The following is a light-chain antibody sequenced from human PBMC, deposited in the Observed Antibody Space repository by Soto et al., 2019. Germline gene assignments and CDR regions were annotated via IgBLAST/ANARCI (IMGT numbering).Light chain of an antibody. CDR2: EVS. CDR3: CSYAGSPYV. CDR1: SSDIGTYDL. V-gene: IGLV2-23*02. J-gene: IGLJ1*01. Sequence: SVLTQDASGSGSPGQSITISCTGTSSDIGTYDLVSWYQQHPGKAPKLMIYEVSKRPSGVSNRFSGSKSGNTASLTISGLQAEDEADYYCCSYAGSPYVFGTGTKVTVL.